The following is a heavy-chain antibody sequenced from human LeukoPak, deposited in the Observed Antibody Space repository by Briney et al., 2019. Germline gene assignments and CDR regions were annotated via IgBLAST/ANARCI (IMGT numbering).Heavy chain of an antibody. CDR1: GYSISSGYY. Sequence: SETLSLTCTVSGYSISSGYYWGWIRQPPGKGLEWIGIIYHSGRTDYNPSLKSRVTISEDTSKNQFSLKLSSVTAADTAVYYCARALGAFDIWGQGTMVTVSS. J-gene: IGHJ3*02. CDR3: ARALGAFDI. CDR2: IYHSGRT. V-gene: IGHV4-38-2*02.